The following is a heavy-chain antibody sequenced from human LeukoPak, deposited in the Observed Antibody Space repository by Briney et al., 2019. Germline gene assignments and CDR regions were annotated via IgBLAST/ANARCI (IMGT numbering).Heavy chain of an antibody. CDR3: ARDPGTRVVDP. V-gene: IGHV1-18*01. Sequence: ASVKVSCKASGYTFTTYGISWVRQAPGQGLEWMGWINTYNGNTNYAQKVQGRVTMTTDTSTSTAYMEPRSLRSGDTALYYCARDPGTRVVDPWGQGTLVTVSS. CDR2: INTYNGNT. CDR1: GYTFTTYG. J-gene: IGHJ5*02. D-gene: IGHD2-2*01.